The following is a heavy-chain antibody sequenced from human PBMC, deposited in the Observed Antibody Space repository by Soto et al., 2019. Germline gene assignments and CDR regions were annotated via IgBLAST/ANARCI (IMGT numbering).Heavy chain of an antibody. Sequence: SETLSLTCTVSGGSISSYYWSWIRQPPGKGLEWIGYIYYSGSTYYNPSLKSRVTISVDTSKSQFSLKLSSVTAADTAVYYCARDKGSGYSKDYYMDVWGKGTTVTVSS. CDR2: IYYSGST. V-gene: IGHV4-59*12. J-gene: IGHJ6*03. CDR3: ARDKGSGYSKDYYMDV. D-gene: IGHD3-22*01. CDR1: GGSISSYY.